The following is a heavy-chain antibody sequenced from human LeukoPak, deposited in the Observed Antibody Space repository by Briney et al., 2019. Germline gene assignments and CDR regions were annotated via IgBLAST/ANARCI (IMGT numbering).Heavy chain of an antibody. V-gene: IGHV1-18*04. J-gene: IGHJ5*02. CDR2: ISAYNGNT. D-gene: IGHD3-22*01. Sequence: ASVKVSCKASGYTFTGYHMHWVRQAPGQGLEWMGWISAYNGNTNYAQKLQGRVTMTTDTSTSTAYMELRSLRSDDTAVYYCARAKYYYDSSGYYLPNWFDPWGQGTLVTVSS. CDR1: GYTFTGYH. CDR3: ARAKYYYDSSGYYLPNWFDP.